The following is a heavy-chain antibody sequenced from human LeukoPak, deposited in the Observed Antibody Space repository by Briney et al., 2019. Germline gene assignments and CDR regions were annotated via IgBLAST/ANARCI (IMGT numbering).Heavy chain of an antibody. J-gene: IGHJ4*02. CDR2: TYYRSKWYN. Sequence: SQTLSLTCAISGDSVSSSGATWNWIRQSPLGGLEWLGRTYYRSKWYNEYAVSVKSRITINPDTSKNQFSLQLNSVTPDDTAVYYCARGSPHFDYWGQGTLVTVSS. CDR1: GDSVSSSGAT. V-gene: IGHV6-1*01. CDR3: ARGSPHFDY.